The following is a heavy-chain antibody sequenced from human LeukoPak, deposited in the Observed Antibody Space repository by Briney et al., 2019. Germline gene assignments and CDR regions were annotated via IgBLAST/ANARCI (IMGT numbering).Heavy chain of an antibody. CDR3: ARVGYSSGWYGWFDP. D-gene: IGHD6-19*01. Sequence: PGGSLRLSCAASGFTFSSYSMNWVRQAPGKGLELGSSISSSSSYISYADSVKGRFTISRDNAKNSLFLQMNSLRAEDTAVYYCARVGYSSGWYGWFDPWGQGTLVTVSS. V-gene: IGHV3-21*01. CDR1: GFTFSSYS. J-gene: IGHJ5*02. CDR2: ISSSSSYI.